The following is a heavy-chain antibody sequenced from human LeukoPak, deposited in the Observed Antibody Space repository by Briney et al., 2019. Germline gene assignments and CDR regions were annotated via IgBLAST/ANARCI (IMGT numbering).Heavy chain of an antibody. CDR2: VYYTGNT. CDR3: ATIVASTKVDD. Sequence: SETLSLTCTVSGGSLTNYYWSWLRQPPGKGLEWIGYVYYTGNTNYNPSLKSRVTISVDTSKNQFSLKLSSVTSTDTAVYYCATIVASTKVDDWGQGTLVTVSS. D-gene: IGHD1-26*01. V-gene: IGHV4-59*08. J-gene: IGHJ4*02. CDR1: GGSLTNYY.